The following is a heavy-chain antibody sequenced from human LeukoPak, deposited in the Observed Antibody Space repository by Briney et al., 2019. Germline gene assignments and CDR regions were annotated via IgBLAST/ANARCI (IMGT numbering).Heavy chain of an antibody. CDR1: RYIFTSYG. CDR2: ISVNSGIT. J-gene: IGHJ5*02. V-gene: IGHV1-18*01. CDR3: ARDSATRINVFGRPRGDSGYNWLDP. Sequence: ASVKVSCKASRYIFTSYGVSWVRQAPGQGLKWVGWISVNSGITNYAQRLQGRVTMTTDTSTTTAYMELRSLRSDDTAVYYCARDSATRINVFGRPRGDSGYNWLDPWGQGTLVTVSS. D-gene: IGHD2-21*02.